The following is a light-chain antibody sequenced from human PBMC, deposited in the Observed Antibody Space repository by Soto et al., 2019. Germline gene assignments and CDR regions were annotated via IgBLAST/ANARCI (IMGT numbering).Light chain of an antibody. CDR1: QGIYSY. J-gene: IGKJ4*01. CDR2: SAS. Sequence: DIQLTQSPSFLSASVGDRVTITCRASQGIYSYLAWYQQQPGKAPKLLIYSASTLQSGVPSRFSGSGSGTEFALTISSLQPEDFATYYCQQLKSYPLTFGGGTTVEIK. V-gene: IGKV1-9*01. CDR3: QQLKSYPLT.